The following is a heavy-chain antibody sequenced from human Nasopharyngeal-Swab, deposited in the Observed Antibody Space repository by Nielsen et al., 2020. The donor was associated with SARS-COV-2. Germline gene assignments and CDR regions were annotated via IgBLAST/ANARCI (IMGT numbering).Heavy chain of an antibody. CDR2: IYTSGST. CDR3: ARGLEWLDY. D-gene: IGHD3-3*01. V-gene: IGHV4-4*07. J-gene: IGHJ4*02. Sequence: RQAPGKGLEWIGRIYTSGSTNYNPSLKGRVTMSVDTSKNQFSLKLSSVTAADTAVHYCARGLEWLDYWGQGTLVTVSS.